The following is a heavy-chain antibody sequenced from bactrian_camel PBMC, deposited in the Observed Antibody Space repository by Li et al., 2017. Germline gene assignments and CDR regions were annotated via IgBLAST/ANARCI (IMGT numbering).Heavy chain of an antibody. Sequence: QVQLVESGGGSVQAGGSLRLSCVASGVSGGTYSSACMGWFRQAPGKGREAVASINRAGSTTYADSVKGRFTISKDNAKYTIYLQMDSLKPEDTAMYYCAGDRNVRCQPPHVSWFGYRGQGTQVTVS. V-gene: IGHV3S53*01. CDR3: AGDRNVRCQPPHVSWFGY. J-gene: IGHJ6*01. CDR2: INRAGST. D-gene: IGHD6*01. CDR1: GVSGGTYSSAC.